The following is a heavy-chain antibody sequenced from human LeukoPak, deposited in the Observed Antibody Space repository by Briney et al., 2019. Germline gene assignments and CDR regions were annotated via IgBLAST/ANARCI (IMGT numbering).Heavy chain of an antibody. J-gene: IGHJ4*02. V-gene: IGHV3-23*01. D-gene: IGHD2-2*01. CDR2: ISDGGGST. Sequence: GGSLRLSCAASGFTFSNYAMSWVRQAPGKGLEWFSAISDGGGSTYHADSVKGRFTISRDNSKNTLFLQMNSLRGEDTAVYYCAKGSSDRRPYYFDYWGQGTLVTVSS. CDR3: AKGSSDRRPYYFDY. CDR1: GFTFSNYA.